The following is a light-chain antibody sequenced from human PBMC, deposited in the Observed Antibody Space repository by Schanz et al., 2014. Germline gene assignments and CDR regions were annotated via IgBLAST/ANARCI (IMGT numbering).Light chain of an antibody. J-gene: IGKJ1*01. V-gene: IGKV1-39*01. CDR2: DAS. CDR3: QQSYSTPWT. Sequence: DIQMTQSPSSLSASVGERVTITCRASQDITTNLNWYQQKLGRAPKLLIFDASTLERGVPSRFSGSGSGTDFTLTITSLQPEDFATYYCQQSYSTPWTFGQGTKVEIK. CDR1: QDITTN.